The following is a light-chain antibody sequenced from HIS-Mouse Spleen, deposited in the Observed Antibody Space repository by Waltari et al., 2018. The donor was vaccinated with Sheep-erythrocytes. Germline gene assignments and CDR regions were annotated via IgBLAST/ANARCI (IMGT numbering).Light chain of an antibody. CDR1: QSVSSN. Sequence: RASQSVSSNLAWYQQKPGQAPRLLIYGASTRATGIPARFSGSGSGTEFTLTISSMQSEDFAVYYCQQYNNWPPLTFGGGTKVEIK. CDR3: QQYNNWPPLT. CDR2: GAS. J-gene: IGKJ4*01. V-gene: IGKV3-15*01.